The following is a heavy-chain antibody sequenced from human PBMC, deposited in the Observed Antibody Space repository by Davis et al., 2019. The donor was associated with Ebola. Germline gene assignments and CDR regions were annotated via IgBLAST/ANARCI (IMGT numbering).Heavy chain of an antibody. CDR1: GYSISSGYY. V-gene: IGHV4-38-2*02. CDR2: IYHSGST. CDR3: ARDQVYYYDSSGYRSYWYFDL. J-gene: IGHJ2*01. D-gene: IGHD3-22*01. Sequence: SETLSLTCTVSGYSISSGYYWGWIRQPPGKGLEWTGSIYHSGSTYYNPSLKSRVTISVDTSKNQFSLKLSSVTAADTAVYYCARDQVYYYDSSGYRSYWYFDLWGRGTLVTVSS.